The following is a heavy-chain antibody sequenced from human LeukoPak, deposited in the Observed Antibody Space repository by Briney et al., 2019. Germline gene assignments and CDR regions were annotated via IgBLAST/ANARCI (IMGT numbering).Heavy chain of an antibody. CDR2: IYYSGRT. D-gene: IGHD3-3*01. CDR3: ASAITIFGVVISPFDY. Sequence: SETLSLTCTVSGGSISSSSYYWGWIRQPPGKGLEWIGSIYYSGRTYYNPSLKSRVTISVDTSKNQFSLKLSSVTAADTAVYYCASAITIFGVVISPFDYWGQGTLVTVSS. V-gene: IGHV4-39*01. CDR1: GGSISSSSYY. J-gene: IGHJ4*02.